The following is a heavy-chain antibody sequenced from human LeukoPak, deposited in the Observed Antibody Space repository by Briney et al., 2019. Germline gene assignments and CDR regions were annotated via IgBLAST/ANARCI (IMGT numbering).Heavy chain of an antibody. CDR1: GFTFSSYW. Sequence: GGSLRLSCAASGFTFSSYWMHWVRQAPGKGRVWVSRINSDGSSTSYADSVKGRFTISRDNAKNTLYLQMNSLRAEDTAVYYCARALLWFGGYYFDYWGQGTLVTVSS. V-gene: IGHV3-74*01. D-gene: IGHD3-10*01. CDR2: INSDGSST. J-gene: IGHJ4*02. CDR3: ARALLWFGGYYFDY.